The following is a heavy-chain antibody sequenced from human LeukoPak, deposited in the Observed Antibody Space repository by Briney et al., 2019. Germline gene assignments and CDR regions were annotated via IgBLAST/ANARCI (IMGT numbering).Heavy chain of an antibody. Sequence: SVKVSCKASGFTFTSSAVQWVRQARGQRLEWIGWIVVGSGNTNYAQKFQERVTITRDMSTSTAYMELSSLRCEDTAVYYCAADHLHYDSSGSKENWGQGTLVTVSS. D-gene: IGHD3-22*01. CDR2: IVVGSGNT. CDR1: GFTFTSSA. V-gene: IGHV1-58*01. J-gene: IGHJ4*02. CDR3: AADHLHYDSSGSKEN.